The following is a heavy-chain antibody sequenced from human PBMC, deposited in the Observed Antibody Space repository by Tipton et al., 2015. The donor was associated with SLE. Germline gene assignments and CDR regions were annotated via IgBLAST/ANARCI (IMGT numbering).Heavy chain of an antibody. CDR3: ARHFWSQIVGAGGAFHI. CDR1: GYSISSGYY. J-gene: IGHJ3*02. D-gene: IGHD1-26*01. Sequence: TLSLTCTVSGYSISSGYYWGWIRQPPGKGLEWIGYIYYSGSTNYNPSLKSRDNISEDTSKNQFSLKLSSVTAADTAVYYCARHFWSQIVGAGGAFHIWDQGTMVTVSS. V-gene: IGHV4-61*01. CDR2: IYYSGST.